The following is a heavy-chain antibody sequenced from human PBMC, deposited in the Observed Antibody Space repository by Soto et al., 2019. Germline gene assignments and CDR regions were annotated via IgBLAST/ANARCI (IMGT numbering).Heavy chain of an antibody. J-gene: IGHJ4*02. Sequence: SVKVSCKASGGTFSSYAISWVRQAPGQGLEWMGGIIPIFGTANYAQKFQGRVTITADESTSTAYMELSSLRSEDTAVYYCARGGGYCTNGVCYEIDYWGQGTLVTVSS. CDR3: ARGGGYCTNGVCYEIDY. CDR2: IIPIFGTA. CDR1: GGTFSSYA. V-gene: IGHV1-69*13. D-gene: IGHD2-8*01.